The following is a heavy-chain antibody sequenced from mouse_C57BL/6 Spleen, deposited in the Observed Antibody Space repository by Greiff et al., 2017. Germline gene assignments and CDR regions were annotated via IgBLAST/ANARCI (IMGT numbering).Heavy chain of an antibody. Sequence: EVQLVESGAELVKPGASVKLSCTASGFNIKDYYMHWVKQRTEQGLAWIGRIDPEDGETKYAPKFQGKATITADTSSNTAYLQLSSLTSEDTAVYYCARSHDYDGRAGYYYAMDYWGQGTSVTVSS. CDR2: IDPEDGET. J-gene: IGHJ4*01. V-gene: IGHV14-2*01. CDR1: GFNIKDYY. CDR3: ARSHDYDGRAGYYYAMDY. D-gene: IGHD2-4*01.